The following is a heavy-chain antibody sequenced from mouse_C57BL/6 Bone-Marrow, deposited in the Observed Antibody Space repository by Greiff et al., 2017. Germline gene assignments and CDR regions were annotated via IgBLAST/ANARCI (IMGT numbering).Heavy chain of an antibody. J-gene: IGHJ3*01. V-gene: IGHV1-54*01. CDR3: ARQGWLLKFAY. Sequence: QVQLQQSGAELVRPGTSVKVSCKASGYAFTNYLIEWVQQRPGQGLEWIGVINPGSGGTNYNEKFKGKATLTADKSSSTAYMQLSSLTSEDSAVYFCARQGWLLKFAYWGQGTLVTVSA. CDR1: GYAFTNYL. D-gene: IGHD2-3*01. CDR2: INPGSGGT.